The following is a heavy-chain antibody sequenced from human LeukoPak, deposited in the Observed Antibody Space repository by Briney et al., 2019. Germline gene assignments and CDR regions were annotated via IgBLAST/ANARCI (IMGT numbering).Heavy chain of an antibody. D-gene: IGHD1-26*01. CDR1: GFTFTDYY. CDR3: ASSVGADYSDY. V-gene: IGHV3-11*01. CDR2: ISGSGSII. J-gene: IGHJ4*02. Sequence: GGSLRLSCAASGFTFTDYYMGWIRQAPGKGLEWVSYISGSGSIINYADSVKGRFTISRDNAKNSLYLQMNSLRAEDTAVYYCASSVGADYSDYWGQGTLVTVSS.